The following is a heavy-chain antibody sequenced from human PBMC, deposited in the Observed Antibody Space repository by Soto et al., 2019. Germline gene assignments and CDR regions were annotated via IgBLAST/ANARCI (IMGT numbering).Heavy chain of an antibody. V-gene: IGHV2-26*01. D-gene: IGHD5-18*01. Sequence: QVTLKESGPVLVKPTETLTLTCTVSGFSLSNARMGVSWIRQPPGKALEWLAHIFSNDEKSYSTSLKSRLTISKDTSKSQVVLTMTKMDPVDTATYYCARIHVREYSYGYYYFDYWGQGTLVTVSS. CDR3: ARIHVREYSYGYYYFDY. CDR2: IFSNDEK. J-gene: IGHJ4*02. CDR1: GFSLSNARMG.